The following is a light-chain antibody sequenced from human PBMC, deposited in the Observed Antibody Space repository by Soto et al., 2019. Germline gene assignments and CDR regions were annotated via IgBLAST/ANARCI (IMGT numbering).Light chain of an antibody. Sequence: EMVVTQSPATLSVSPGERATLSCRASQDVSSNLAWYQQKPGQAPSLLIYGASTRATGTPARFSGSGSGTEFTLTISSLQSGDYAVYFCQQYIRWPLTFGGGTKVEIK. CDR3: QQYIRWPLT. J-gene: IGKJ4*01. CDR2: GAS. V-gene: IGKV3-15*01. CDR1: QDVSSN.